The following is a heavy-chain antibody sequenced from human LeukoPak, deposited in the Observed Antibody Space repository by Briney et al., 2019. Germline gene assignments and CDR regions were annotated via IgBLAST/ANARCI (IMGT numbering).Heavy chain of an antibody. J-gene: IGHJ4*02. CDR3: VKVPLTPTTFDY. V-gene: IGHV3-64D*06. CDR2: ITSNGGST. CDR1: GFVFSNYI. D-gene: IGHD5-12*01. Sequence: GGSLRLSCSASGFVFSNYIMHWVRQAPGKGLECVSSITSNGGSTYYGDSVKRTFTISRDNSRNTLYLQMSSLTAEDTAVYYCVKVPLTPTTFDYWGQGTLVTVSS.